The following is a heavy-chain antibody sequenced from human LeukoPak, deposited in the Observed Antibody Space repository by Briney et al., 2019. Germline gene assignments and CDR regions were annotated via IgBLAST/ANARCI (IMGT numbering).Heavy chain of an antibody. J-gene: IGHJ4*02. V-gene: IGHV3-30*18. Sequence: GGSLRLSCAASGFTFSSYGMHWVRQAPGKGLEWVAVISYHGRDKYYPDSVKGRFTISRDNSKNTLYLQMNSLRAEDTAVYYCANSDSSGYYDYWGQGTLVTVSS. CDR2: ISYHGRDK. CDR3: ANSDSSGYYDY. CDR1: GFTFSSYG. D-gene: IGHD3-22*01.